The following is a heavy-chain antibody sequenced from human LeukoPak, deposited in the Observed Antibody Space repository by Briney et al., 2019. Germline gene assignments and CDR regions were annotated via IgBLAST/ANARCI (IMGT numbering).Heavy chain of an antibody. V-gene: IGHV3-21*01. Sequence: GGSMRLSCAASGFTFSSYSMNWVRQAPGKGLEWVSSISSSSSYIYYADSVKGRFTISKDNAKNSLYLQMNSLRAEDTAVYYCARGKVGATPPRLNYWGQGTLVTVSS. CDR3: ARGKVGATPPRLNY. CDR2: ISSSSSYI. J-gene: IGHJ4*02. CDR1: GFTFSSYS. D-gene: IGHD1-26*01.